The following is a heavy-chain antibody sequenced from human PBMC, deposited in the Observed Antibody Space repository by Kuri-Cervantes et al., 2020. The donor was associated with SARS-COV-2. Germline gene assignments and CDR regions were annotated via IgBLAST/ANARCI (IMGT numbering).Heavy chain of an antibody. V-gene: IGHV3-23*01. CDR1: GFSFSTYG. D-gene: IGHD2-15*01. CDR2: ITGSADGGNT. CDR3: GRHRGYCSGGGCYSTGFSFDY. Sequence: GGSLRLSGVASGFSFSTYGMSWVRQAPGKGLEWVSSITGSADGGNTYHAESVKGRFTVSRDNAENSLYLKMNSLGVGDTAGYYCGRHRGYCSGGGCYSTGFSFDYWGQGALVTVSS. J-gene: IGHJ4*02.